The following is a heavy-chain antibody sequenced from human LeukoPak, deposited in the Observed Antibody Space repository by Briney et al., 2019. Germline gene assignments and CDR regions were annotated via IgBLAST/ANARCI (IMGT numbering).Heavy chain of an antibody. V-gene: IGHV3-9*01. J-gene: IGHJ4*02. D-gene: IGHD6-13*01. CDR3: ASMAAAGT. Sequence: GGSLRLSCAASGFTFDDYAMHWVRQAPGKGLEWVSGISWNSGSIGYADSVKGRFTISRDNAKNSLYLQMNSLRAEDTAVYYCASMAAAGTWGQGTLVTVSS. CDR2: ISWNSGSI. CDR1: GFTFDDYA.